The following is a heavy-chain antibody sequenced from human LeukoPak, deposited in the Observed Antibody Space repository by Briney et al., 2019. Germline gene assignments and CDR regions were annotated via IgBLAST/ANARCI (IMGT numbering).Heavy chain of an antibody. Sequence: GGSLRLSCAASGFTFSSYGMSWVRQAPGKGLEWVSAISGSGGSTYYADSVKGRFTISRDNSKSTLYLQMNSLRAEDTAVYYCATSHTSDWYLFDYWGQGTLVTVSS. J-gene: IGHJ4*02. CDR1: GFTFSSYG. CDR3: ATSHTSDWYLFDY. CDR2: ISGSGGST. D-gene: IGHD6-19*01. V-gene: IGHV3-23*01.